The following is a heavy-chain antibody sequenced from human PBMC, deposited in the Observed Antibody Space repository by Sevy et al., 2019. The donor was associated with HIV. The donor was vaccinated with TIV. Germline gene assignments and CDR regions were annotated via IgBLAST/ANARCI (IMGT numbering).Heavy chain of an antibody. Sequence: SETLSLTCSVSGGPISSYYWSWIRQPPGKRLEWIGYIHYSGRTNYNPSLNSRLTISVDTSKNQFYLRLTPVTAPDTAVYYWARAPPVRSGDDSLNWFDPWGQEILVTVSS. V-gene: IGHV4-59*01. J-gene: IGHJ5*02. D-gene: IGHD5-12*01. CDR1: GGPISSYY. CDR2: IHYSGRT. CDR3: ARAPPVRSGDDSLNWFDP.